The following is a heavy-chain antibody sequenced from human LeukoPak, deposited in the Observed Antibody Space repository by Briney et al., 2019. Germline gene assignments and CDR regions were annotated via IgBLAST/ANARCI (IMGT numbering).Heavy chain of an antibody. J-gene: IGHJ6*02. Sequence: IPIFGTANYAQKFQGRVTITADESTSTAYMELSSLRSEDTAVYYCARDHYRYYYYYGMDVWGQGTTVTVSS. CDR2: IPIFGTA. CDR3: ARDHYRYYYYYGMDV. V-gene: IGHV1-69*01. D-gene: IGHD4-11*01.